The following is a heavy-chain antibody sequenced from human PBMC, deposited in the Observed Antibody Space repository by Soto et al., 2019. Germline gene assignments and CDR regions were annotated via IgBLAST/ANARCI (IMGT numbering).Heavy chain of an antibody. CDR3: AKRSDSSSWYFDY. D-gene: IGHD6-13*01. J-gene: IGHJ4*02. CDR1: GFTFSSYA. V-gene: IGHV3-23*01. CDR2: ISGSVGST. Sequence: GASLKISCAASGFTFSSYAMSWVRQAPGKGLEWVSAISGSVGSTYYADSVKGRFTISRDNSKNTLYLQMNSLRAEDTAVYYCAKRSDSSSWYFDYWGQGTLVTVSS.